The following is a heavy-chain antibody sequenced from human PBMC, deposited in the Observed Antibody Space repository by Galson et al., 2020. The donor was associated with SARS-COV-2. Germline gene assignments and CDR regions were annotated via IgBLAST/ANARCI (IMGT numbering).Heavy chain of an antibody. J-gene: IGHJ5*02. CDR3: ARDQGGCFDP. V-gene: IGHV3-48*01. Sequence: GESLKISCAASGFTFSSYSMNWVRQAPGKGLEWVSYISSRSSTIYYADSVKGRFTISRDNAKNSLYLQMNSLRAEDTAVYYCARDQGGCFDPWGQGTLVTVSS. D-gene: IGHD3-16*01. CDR2: ISSRSSTI. CDR1: GFTFSSYS.